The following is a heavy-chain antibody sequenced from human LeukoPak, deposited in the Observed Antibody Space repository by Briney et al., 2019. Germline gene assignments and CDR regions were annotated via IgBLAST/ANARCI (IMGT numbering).Heavy chain of an antibody. Sequence: ASVKVSCKASGYTFTSYYMHWVRQAPGQGLEWMGIINPSGGSTSYAQKFQGRVTMTRDTSTSTVYMELSSLRSEDTAVYYCLVGATRAHFDYRGQGTLVTVSS. V-gene: IGHV1-46*01. J-gene: IGHJ4*02. D-gene: IGHD1-26*01. CDR1: GYTFTSYY. CDR3: LVGATRAHFDY. CDR2: INPSGGST.